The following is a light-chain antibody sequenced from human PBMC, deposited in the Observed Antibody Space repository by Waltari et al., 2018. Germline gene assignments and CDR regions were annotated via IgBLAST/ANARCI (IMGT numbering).Light chain of an antibody. Sequence: QSALTQSPSVSKSLGQSVTFSCSGTSSDIGGYNGVSWYQQHSGTVPRLLIYEVNKRPSGVSDRFSGSKSGNTASLTISELRADDEADYYCGAYRSGSHYIFGTGTRLTVL. CDR3: GAYRSGSHYI. CDR1: SSDIGGYNG. V-gene: IGLV2-18*02. J-gene: IGLJ1*01. CDR2: EVN.